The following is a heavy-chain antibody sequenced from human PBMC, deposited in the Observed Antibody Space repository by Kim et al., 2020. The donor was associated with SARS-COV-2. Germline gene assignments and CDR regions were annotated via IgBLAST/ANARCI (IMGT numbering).Heavy chain of an antibody. V-gene: IGHV3-30*03. D-gene: IGHD2-2*01. CDR1: GFTFSSYG. Sequence: GGSLRLSCAASGFTFSSYGMHWVRQAPGKGLEWVAVISYDGSNKYYADSVKGRFTISRDNSKNTLYLQMNSLRAEDTAVYYCARDRVVPAAMRGYYYYGMDVWGQGTTVTVSS. CDR3: ARDRVVPAAMRGYYYYGMDV. J-gene: IGHJ6*02. CDR2: ISYDGSNK.